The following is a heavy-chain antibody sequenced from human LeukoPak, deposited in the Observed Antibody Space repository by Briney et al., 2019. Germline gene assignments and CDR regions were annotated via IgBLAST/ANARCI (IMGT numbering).Heavy chain of an antibody. Sequence: SETLSLTCAVYGGSFSGYYWSWIRQPPGKGLEWIGEINHSGSTNYNPSLKSRVSISIDKSKSQFSLELTSVTAADTAVYFCARAPWDSYYNSYFDYWGQGTLVTVSS. D-gene: IGHD3-10*01. CDR3: ARAPWDSYYNSYFDY. J-gene: IGHJ4*02. CDR2: INHSGST. V-gene: IGHV4-34*01. CDR1: GGSFSGYY.